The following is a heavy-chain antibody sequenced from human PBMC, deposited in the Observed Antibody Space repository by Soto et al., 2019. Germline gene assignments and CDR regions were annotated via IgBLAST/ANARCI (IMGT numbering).Heavy chain of an antibody. V-gene: IGHV3-23*01. CDR3: AKGNELVVQAPSV. J-gene: IGHJ6*02. CDR1: GFTFSSYA. CDR2: ISATGGST. Sequence: GGSLRLSCAASGFTFSSYAMTWVRQAPGKGLEWVSTISATGGSTHYADPVKGRFTISRDNSKSTLYLQMNSLRAEDTAVYYCAKGNELVVQAPSVWGQGTTVTVSS. D-gene: IGHD1-1*01.